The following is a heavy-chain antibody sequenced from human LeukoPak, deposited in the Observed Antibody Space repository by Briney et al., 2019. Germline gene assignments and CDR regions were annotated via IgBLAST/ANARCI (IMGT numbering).Heavy chain of an antibody. CDR1: GGSISGSSYY. D-gene: IGHD3-3*01. J-gene: IGHJ4*02. V-gene: IGHV4-39*01. CDR2: IYYSGST. CDR3: ARPAGDFWSGYFFGY. Sequence: SGTLSLTCTVSGGSISGSSYYWGWIRQPPGKGLEWIGSIYYSGSTFYNPSLESRVTVSVDTSKNQFSLKLSSVTAADTAVYYCARPAGDFWSGYFFGYWGRGTLVTVSS.